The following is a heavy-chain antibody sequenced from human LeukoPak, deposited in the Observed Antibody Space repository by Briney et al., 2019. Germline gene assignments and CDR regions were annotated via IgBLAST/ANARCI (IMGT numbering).Heavy chain of an antibody. D-gene: IGHD5-12*01. V-gene: IGHV3-23*01. Sequence: GGSLRLSSAPSRFTLRSYTTSSVPDTPGEGLEWVSAISGSGGSTNYAASVKGGFTISRDNSKNTLYQQMNGPRAEETAVYYCGKRPVATARGLDRWGQGTLVTVS. J-gene: IGHJ5*02. CDR2: ISGSGGST. CDR1: RFTLRSYT. CDR3: GKRPVATARGLDR.